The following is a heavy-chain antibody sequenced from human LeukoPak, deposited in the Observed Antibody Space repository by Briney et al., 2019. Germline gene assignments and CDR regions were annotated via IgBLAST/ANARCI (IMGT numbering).Heavy chain of an antibody. V-gene: IGHV3-48*02. CDR1: GFTFSSYA. CDR2: ISSSSSTV. CDR3: ARDRQQGIPYQPMEY. Sequence: GGSLRLSCGASGFTFSSYAMNWVRQAPGKGLEWISYISSSSSTVYYEDSVKGRFTISRDNARNSLYLQMNSLRDEDTAVYYCARDRQQGIPYQPMEYWGQGTLVTVSS. D-gene: IGHD6-13*01. J-gene: IGHJ4*02.